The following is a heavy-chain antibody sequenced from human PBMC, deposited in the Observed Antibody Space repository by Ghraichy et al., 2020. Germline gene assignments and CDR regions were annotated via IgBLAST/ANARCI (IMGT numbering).Heavy chain of an antibody. CDR1: GITFSSYA. CDR2: SSGSGGST. J-gene: IGHJ4*02. V-gene: IGHV3-23*01. CDR3: AKDPYSYGSGYYFDY. D-gene: IGHD5-18*01. Sequence: GGSLRLSCAASGITFSSYAMSWVRQAPGKGLEWVSTSSGSGGSTYYADSVKGRFTISRDNSKNTLYLQMNSLRAEDTAVYYCAKDPYSYGSGYYFDYWGQGTLVTVSS.